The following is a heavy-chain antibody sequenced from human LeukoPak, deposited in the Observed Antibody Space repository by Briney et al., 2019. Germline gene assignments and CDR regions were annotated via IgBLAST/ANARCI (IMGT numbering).Heavy chain of an antibody. CDR3: AREGYYGSVKTDAFDI. D-gene: IGHD3-10*01. V-gene: IGHV4-59*12. J-gene: IGHJ3*02. CDR1: GGSISSYY. Sequence: SETLSLTCTVSGGSISSYYWSWLRQPPGKGLDWIGYIHYSGSTNYNPSLKSRVTISVDTSKNQFSLKLSSVTAADTAVYYCAREGYYGSVKTDAFDIWGQGTMVTVSS. CDR2: IHYSGST.